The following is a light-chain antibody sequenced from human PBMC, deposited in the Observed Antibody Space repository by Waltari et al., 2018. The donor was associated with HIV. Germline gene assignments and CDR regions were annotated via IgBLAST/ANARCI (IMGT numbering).Light chain of an antibody. CDR2: VSS. J-gene: IGKJ1*01. Sequence: VVIQSQGNPSLSQGDKDNLYCRPSPPVRTNFLCWYRYKSGQPPKLLFYVSSTRACGIPDRFSATGSDTGSRSDFRLTIHRLEPDYFAIYYCLLYGDSPRWTFGPGTRL. CDR1: PPVRTNF. CDR3: LLYGDSPRWT. V-gene: IGKV3-20*01.